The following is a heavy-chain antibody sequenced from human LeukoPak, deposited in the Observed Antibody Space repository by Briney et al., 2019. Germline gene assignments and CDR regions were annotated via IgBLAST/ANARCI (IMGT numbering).Heavy chain of an antibody. J-gene: IGHJ4*02. CDR1: GFTYSSYA. Sequence: GGSLRLSCAASGFTYSSYAMGWVRQAPGKGLEWVSGVSGSGGSTYYADSVKGRFTISRDNSKNTLYLQMNSLRAEDTAVYYCAKDLDIVATITGNWGQRTLVTVSS. CDR2: VSGSGGST. D-gene: IGHD5-12*01. V-gene: IGHV3-23*01. CDR3: AKDLDIVATITGN.